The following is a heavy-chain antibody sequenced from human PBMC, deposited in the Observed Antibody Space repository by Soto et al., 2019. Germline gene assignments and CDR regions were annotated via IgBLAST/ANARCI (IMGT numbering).Heavy chain of an antibody. D-gene: IGHD3-10*01. Sequence: GGSLRLSCSASGFTFSSYAMHWVRQAPGKGLEYVSAISSNGGSTYYADSVKGRFTISRDNSKNTLYLQMSSLRAEDTAVYYCVKGCGSGGRECAFDIWGQGTMVTVSS. CDR2: ISSNGGST. CDR1: GFTFSSYA. J-gene: IGHJ3*02. CDR3: VKGCGSGGRECAFDI. V-gene: IGHV3-64D*08.